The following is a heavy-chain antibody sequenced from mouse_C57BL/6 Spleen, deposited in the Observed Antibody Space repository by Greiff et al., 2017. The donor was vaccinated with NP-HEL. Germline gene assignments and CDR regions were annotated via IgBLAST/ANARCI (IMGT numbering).Heavy chain of an antibody. D-gene: IGHD2-3*01. J-gene: IGHJ4*01. CDR3: ASGYYLYYYAMDY. V-gene: IGHV5-17*01. CDR2: ISSGSSTI. CDR1: GFTFSDYG. Sequence: EVQRVESGGGLVKPGGSLKLSCAASGFTFSDYGMHWVRQAPEKGLEWVAYISSGSSTIYYADTVKGRFTISRDNAKNTLFLQMTSLRSEDTAMYYCASGYYLYYYAMDYWGQGTSVTVSS.